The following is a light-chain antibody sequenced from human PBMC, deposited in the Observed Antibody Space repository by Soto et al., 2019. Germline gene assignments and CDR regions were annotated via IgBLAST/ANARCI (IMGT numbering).Light chain of an antibody. V-gene: IGKV3-20*01. CDR1: QSVSSSY. Sequence: EIVLTQSPGTLSLSPGERATLSCRASQSVSSSYLAWYQQKPGQAPRLLIYGASSRATGIPDRFSGSGSGTDFILTISSLEPEDFAVYYCQQYGSSATFGGGTKVEIK. J-gene: IGKJ4*01. CDR2: GAS. CDR3: QQYGSSAT.